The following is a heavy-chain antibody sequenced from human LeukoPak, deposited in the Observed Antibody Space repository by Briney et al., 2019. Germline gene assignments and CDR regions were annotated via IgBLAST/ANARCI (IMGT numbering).Heavy chain of an antibody. D-gene: IGHD3-10*01. Sequence: PGRSLRLSCTASGFTFGDYAMSWVRQAPGKGLEWVGFIRSKAYGGTTEYAASVKCRFTISRDDSKSIAYLQMNSLKTEDTAVYYCTRSVYGMVRGVISSYYFDYWGQGTLVTVSS. CDR1: GFTFGDYA. CDR3: TRSVYGMVRGVISSYYFDY. V-gene: IGHV3-49*04. J-gene: IGHJ4*02. CDR2: IRSKAYGGTT.